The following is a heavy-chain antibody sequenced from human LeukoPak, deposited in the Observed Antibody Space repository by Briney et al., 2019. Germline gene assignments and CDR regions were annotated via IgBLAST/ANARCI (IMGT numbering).Heavy chain of an antibody. D-gene: IGHD5-12*01. CDR1: GFTFSSYG. V-gene: IGHV3-30*02. J-gene: IGHJ4*02. CDR2: IRYDGSNK. Sequence: PGGSLRLSCAASGFTFSSYGMHWVRQAPGKGLEWVAFIRYDGSNKYYADSVKGRFTISRDNSKNTLYLQMNSLRAEDTAVYYCARDPLSGYDPPFDYWGQGTLVTVSS. CDR3: ARDPLSGYDPPFDY.